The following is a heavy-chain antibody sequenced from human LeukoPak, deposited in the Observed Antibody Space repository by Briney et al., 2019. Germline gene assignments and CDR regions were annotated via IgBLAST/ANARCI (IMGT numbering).Heavy chain of an antibody. Sequence: ASVKGSCKASGYTFTRYFMHWVRQAPGQGLEWMGWINPNSGATTYAQRFQGRVTMTRDTSVSTAYMELSRLRSDDTAVYYCARHYWAILDYWGQGTLVTVSS. J-gene: IGHJ4*02. CDR2: INPNSGAT. CDR1: GYTFTRYF. V-gene: IGHV1-2*02. CDR3: ARHYWAILDY. D-gene: IGHD2-15*01.